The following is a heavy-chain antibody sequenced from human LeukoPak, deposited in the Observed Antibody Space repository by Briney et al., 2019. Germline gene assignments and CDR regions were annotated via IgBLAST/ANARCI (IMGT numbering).Heavy chain of an antibody. CDR2: ISGSSSYI. V-gene: IGHV3-21*04. CDR3: AKLTTS. Sequence: GGSLRLSCAASGFTFSSYSMNWVRQAPGKGLEWVSSISGSSSYIYYADSVKGRFTISRDNAKNSLYLQMNSLRAEDTAVYYCAKLTTSWGQGTLVTVSS. J-gene: IGHJ4*02. CDR1: GFTFSSYS. D-gene: IGHD4-11*01.